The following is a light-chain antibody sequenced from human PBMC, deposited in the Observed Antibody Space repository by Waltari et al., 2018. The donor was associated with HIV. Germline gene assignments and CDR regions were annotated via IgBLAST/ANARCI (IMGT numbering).Light chain of an antibody. J-gene: IGLJ2*01. CDR2: NDN. Sequence: QSVLTQSPSASGTPGQRVTISCSGSSSNVGTYTVLWFQQVPRTAPKLLMYNDNQRPSGVPGRFSGSKSGTAASLTISGLQSEDEADYYCAVWDDGLLFGGGTKVTVL. CDR3: AVWDDGLL. CDR1: SSNVGTYT. V-gene: IGLV1-44*01.